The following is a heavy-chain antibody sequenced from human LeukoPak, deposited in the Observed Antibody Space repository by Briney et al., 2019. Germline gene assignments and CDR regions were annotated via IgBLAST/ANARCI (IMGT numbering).Heavy chain of an antibody. Sequence: GASVKVSCKASGYTFTSYAMHWMRQAPGQRLEWMGWINAGNGNTKYSQKFQGRVTITRDTSASTAYMELRSLRSDDTAVYYCARSYSSSWQFDPWGQGTLVTVSS. D-gene: IGHD6-13*01. J-gene: IGHJ5*02. CDR3: ARSYSSSWQFDP. CDR2: INAGNGNT. CDR1: GYTFTSYA. V-gene: IGHV1-3*01.